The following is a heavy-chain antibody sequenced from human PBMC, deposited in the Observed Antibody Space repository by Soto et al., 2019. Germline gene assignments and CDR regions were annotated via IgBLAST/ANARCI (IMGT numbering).Heavy chain of an antibody. CDR3: ARATRSGSPHFDH. D-gene: IGHD5-12*01. Sequence: ASVKVSCKGAGYTFSNYYMHWVRQAPGQGLAWMGIINPSGDSTSYAQEFQGRVTMTRETSTSTLYMELSSLRSEDTAVYYCARATRSGSPHFDHWGQGTLVTVSS. J-gene: IGHJ4*02. V-gene: IGHV1-46*01. CDR2: INPSGDST. CDR1: GYTFSNYY.